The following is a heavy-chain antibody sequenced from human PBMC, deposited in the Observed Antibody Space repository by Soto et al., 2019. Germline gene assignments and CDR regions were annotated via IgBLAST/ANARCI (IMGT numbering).Heavy chain of an antibody. J-gene: IGHJ6*02. CDR1: GGTFSSYA. V-gene: IGHV1-69*13. CDR3: ARAAAAGLGDYYYYGMDV. CDR2: IIPIFGTA. Sequence: SVKVSCKASGGTFSSYAISCVRHAPGQGLEWMGGIIPIFGTANYAQKFQGRVTITADESTSTAYMELSSLRSEDTAVYYCARAAAAGLGDYYYYGMDVWGQGTTVTVSS. D-gene: IGHD6-13*01.